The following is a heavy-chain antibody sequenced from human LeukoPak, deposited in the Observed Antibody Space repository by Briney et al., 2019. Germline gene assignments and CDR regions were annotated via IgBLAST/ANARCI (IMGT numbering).Heavy chain of an antibody. D-gene: IGHD3-22*01. CDR3: ARDYPYYYDSSGYLAPYYFDY. V-gene: IGHV3-9*01. J-gene: IGHJ4*02. Sequence: PGGSLRLSCEASGFTFNNYAMHWVRQAPGKGLEWVSGISWDRGTTGYGDSVKGRFTISRDNAKNSLYLQMNSLRAEDTAVYYCARDYPYYYDSSGYLAPYYFDYWGQGTLVTVSS. CDR2: ISWDRGTT. CDR1: GFTFNNYA.